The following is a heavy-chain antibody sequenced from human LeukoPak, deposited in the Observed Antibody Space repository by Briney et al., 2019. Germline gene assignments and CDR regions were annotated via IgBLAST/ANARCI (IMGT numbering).Heavy chain of an antibody. J-gene: IGHJ4*02. V-gene: IGHV3-49*04. Sequence: GSLRLSCTVSGFTFGDYAMGWVRQAPGKELEWVGLIRRKVSGATTEYAASVKGRFTISRDDSKSIAYLQMNSLKTEDTAMYYCTRNIYCSGGSCSYYFDYWGQGTLVTVSS. CDR1: GFTFGDYA. CDR2: IRRKVSGATT. D-gene: IGHD2-15*01. CDR3: TRNIYCSGGSCSYYFDY.